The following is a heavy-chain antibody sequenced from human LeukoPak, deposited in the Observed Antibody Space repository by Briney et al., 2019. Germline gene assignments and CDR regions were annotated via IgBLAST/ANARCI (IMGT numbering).Heavy chain of an antibody. CDR2: IIPIFGTA. J-gene: IGHJ4*02. Sequence: GASVKVSCKASVGTFSSYAISWVRQAPGQGLEWMGGIIPIFGTANYAQKFQGRVTITTDEYTSTAYMELSRLGSEDTAVYYCARGREYYDSSGLIDYWGQGTLVTVSS. CDR3: ARGREYYDSSGLIDY. V-gene: IGHV1-69*05. CDR1: VGTFSSYA. D-gene: IGHD3-22*01.